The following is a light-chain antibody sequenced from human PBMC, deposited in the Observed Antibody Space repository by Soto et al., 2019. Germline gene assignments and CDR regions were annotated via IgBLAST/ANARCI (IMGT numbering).Light chain of an antibody. CDR3: SSWATSTTMI. Sequence: QSALTQPASVSGSPGQSITISCTGTSSDIGAYNVVSWYQQHPGKAPKLMLYDVNKRPSGVSNRFSGSKSGNTASLTISGLEDEEDDYYYCSSWATSTTMIFGGGTKVTVL. J-gene: IGLJ2*01. CDR2: DVN. CDR1: SSDIGAYNV. V-gene: IGLV2-14*03.